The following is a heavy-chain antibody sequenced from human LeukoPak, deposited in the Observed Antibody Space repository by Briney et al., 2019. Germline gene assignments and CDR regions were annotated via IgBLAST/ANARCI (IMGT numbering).Heavy chain of an antibody. V-gene: IGHV4-39*07. J-gene: IGHJ4*02. CDR1: GGSISSSSYY. Sequence: SETLSLTCTVSGGSISSSSYYWGWIRQPPGKGLEWIGSIYYSGSTYYNPSLKSRVTISVDTSKNQFSLKLSSVTAADTAVYYCARVCDILTGLYADYWGQGTLVTVSS. D-gene: IGHD3-9*01. CDR2: IYYSGST. CDR3: ARVCDILTGLYADY.